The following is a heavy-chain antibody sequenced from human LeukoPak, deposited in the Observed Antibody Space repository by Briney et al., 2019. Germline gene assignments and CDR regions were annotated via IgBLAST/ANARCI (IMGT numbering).Heavy chain of an antibody. CDR2: ISSSGSTI. Sequence: GGSLRLSCAASGFTFSSYEMNWVRQAPGKGLEWVSYISSSGSTIYYADSVKGRFTISRDNAKNSLYLQMNSLRAEDTAVYYCARDGRHDAFDIWGQGTMVTVSS. V-gene: IGHV3-48*03. CDR3: ARDGRHDAFDI. CDR1: GFTFSSYE. J-gene: IGHJ3*02.